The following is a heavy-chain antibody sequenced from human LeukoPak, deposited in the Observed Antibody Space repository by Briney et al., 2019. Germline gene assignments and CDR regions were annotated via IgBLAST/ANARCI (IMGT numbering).Heavy chain of an antibody. Sequence: ASVKVSCKASGGTFSSYAISWVRQAPGQGLEWMGGIIPIFGTANYAQKFQGRVTITADKSTSTAYMELSSLRSEDTAVYYCARAVAAEDYVWGSYHYWGQGTLVTVSS. CDR2: IIPIFGTA. V-gene: IGHV1-69*06. J-gene: IGHJ4*02. CDR1: GGTFSSYA. D-gene: IGHD3-16*02. CDR3: ARAVAAEDYVWGSYHY.